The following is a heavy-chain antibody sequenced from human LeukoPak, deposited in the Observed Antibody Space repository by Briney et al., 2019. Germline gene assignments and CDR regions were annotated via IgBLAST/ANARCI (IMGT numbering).Heavy chain of an antibody. Sequence: PGGSLRLSCAASGFTFSTYAVRWVRRAPGKGLEWVSAISGSGGGTYYAHYVKGRFTTSRDNTKNTLYLQMNSLRAEDTAVYYCAKDLDYSRGWYYDYWGQRTLVTVSS. D-gene: IGHD6-19*01. CDR2: ISGSGGGT. V-gene: IGHV3-23*01. CDR1: GFTFSTYA. CDR3: AKDLDYSRGWYYDY. J-gene: IGHJ4*02.